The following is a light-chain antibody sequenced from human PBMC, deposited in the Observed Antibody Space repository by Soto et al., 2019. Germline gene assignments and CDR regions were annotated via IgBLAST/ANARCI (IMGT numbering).Light chain of an antibody. CDR1: QSVSSN. CDR2: GAS. V-gene: IGKV3-15*01. Sequence: EIVMTQSPATLSVSPGERATLSCRASQSVSSNLAWYQQKPGQAPRLLIYGASTSATGIPARFSGSESGTEFTLTISSPQSEDLAVYYCQQYNNCHTFGPGTKVDIK. CDR3: QQYNNCHT. J-gene: IGKJ3*01.